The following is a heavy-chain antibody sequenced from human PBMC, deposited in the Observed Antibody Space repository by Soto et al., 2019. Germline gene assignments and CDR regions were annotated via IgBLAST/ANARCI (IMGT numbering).Heavy chain of an antibody. CDR1: GGSISSSSYY. CDR2: IYYSGST. D-gene: IGHD2-2*01. V-gene: IGHV4-39*01. Sequence: QLQLQESGPGLVKPSETLSLTCTVSGGSISSSSYYWGWIRQPPGKGLEWIGSIYYSGSTYYNPSLKSRVTICVDTSKNQFSLKLSSVTAADTAVYYCARQATGYCSSTSCSNFDYWGQVTLVTVSS. CDR3: ARQATGYCSSTSCSNFDY. J-gene: IGHJ4*02.